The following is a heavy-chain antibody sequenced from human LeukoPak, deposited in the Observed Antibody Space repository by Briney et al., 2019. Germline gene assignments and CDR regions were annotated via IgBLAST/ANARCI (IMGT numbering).Heavy chain of an antibody. CDR3: ARSGYSYGPFDF. J-gene: IGHJ4*02. V-gene: IGHV4-59*12. Sequence: SETLSLTCTVSGVSISSYYWSWFRQPPGKGLEWIVYIYYSGSTKYNPSLKSRVTVSVDTSKNQSSLKLSSVTAADTAVYYCARSGYSYGPFDFWGQGTLVTVSS. CDR2: IYYSGST. D-gene: IGHD5-18*01. CDR1: GVSISSYY.